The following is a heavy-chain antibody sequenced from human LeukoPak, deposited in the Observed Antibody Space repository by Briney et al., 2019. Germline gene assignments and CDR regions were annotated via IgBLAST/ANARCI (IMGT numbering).Heavy chain of an antibody. CDR3: ARTADSSSWPVHFDY. CDR2: ISSSSSYI. V-gene: IGHV3-21*01. J-gene: IGHJ4*02. D-gene: IGHD6-13*01. CDR1: GFTFSSYS. Sequence: KPGGSLRLSCAASGFTFSSYSMNWVRQAPGKGLEWVSSISSSSSYIYYADSVKGRFTISRDNAKNSLYLQMNSLRAEDTAVYYCARTADSSSWPVHFDYWGQGTLVTVSS.